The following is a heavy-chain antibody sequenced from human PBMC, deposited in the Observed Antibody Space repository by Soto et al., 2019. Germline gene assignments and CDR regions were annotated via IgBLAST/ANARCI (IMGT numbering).Heavy chain of an antibody. J-gene: IGHJ4*02. D-gene: IGHD3-3*01. CDR1: GFTFSSYS. V-gene: IGHV3-21*01. CDR3: AAPTLGNYDLWSGPDY. CDR2: ISSSSSYI. Sequence: EVQLVESGGGLVKPGGSLRLSCAASGFTFSSYSMKWVRQAPGKGLEWDSSISSSSSYIYYADSVKGRFTISRDNAKNSLYLQMNSLRAEDTAVYYCAAPTLGNYDLWSGPDYWGQGTLVTVSS.